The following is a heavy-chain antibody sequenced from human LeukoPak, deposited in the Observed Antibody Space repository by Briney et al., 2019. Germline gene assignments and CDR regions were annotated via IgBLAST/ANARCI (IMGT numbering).Heavy chain of an antibody. CDR1: GGSFSGYY. CDR2: INHSGST. J-gene: IGHJ4*02. D-gene: IGHD3-3*01. CDR3: ARGRDFGVIIIPPDY. Sequence: SETLSLTCAVYGGSFSGYYWTWIRQPPGKGLEWIGEINHSGSTNYNPSLKSRVTISVDTSKNQFSLKLNSVTAADTALYYCARGRDFGVIIIPPDYWGQGTLVTVSS. V-gene: IGHV4-34*01.